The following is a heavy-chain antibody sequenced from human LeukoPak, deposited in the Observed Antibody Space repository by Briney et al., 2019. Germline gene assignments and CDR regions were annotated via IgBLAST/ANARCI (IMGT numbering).Heavy chain of an antibody. D-gene: IGHD2-2*01. J-gene: IGHJ4*02. CDR2: INPNSGFT. V-gene: IGHV1-2*02. Sequence: APVKVSCKASGYTFTSYGISWVRQAPGQGLEWMGWINPNSGFTNYAQKFQGRVTMTRDTSISTAYMELSRLRSDDTAVYYCARLADCSSSSCRSFDYWGQGTLVTVSS. CDR1: GYTFTSYG. CDR3: ARLADCSSSSCRSFDY.